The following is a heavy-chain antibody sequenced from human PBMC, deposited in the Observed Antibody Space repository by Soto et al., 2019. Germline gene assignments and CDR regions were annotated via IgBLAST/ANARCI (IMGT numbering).Heavy chain of an antibody. V-gene: IGHV2-70*11. D-gene: IGHD6-19*01. CDR3: ARIPAGAVAGGAAFDI. J-gene: IGHJ3*02. CDR1: GFSLSTSGMC. CDR2: IDWDDDK. Sequence: ESGPTLVNPTQTLTLTCTFSGFSLSTSGMCVSWIRQPPGKALEWLARIDWDDDKYYSTSLKTRLTTSKDTSKNQVVLTMTNMDPVDTATYYCARIPAGAVAGGAAFDIWGQGTMVTVSS.